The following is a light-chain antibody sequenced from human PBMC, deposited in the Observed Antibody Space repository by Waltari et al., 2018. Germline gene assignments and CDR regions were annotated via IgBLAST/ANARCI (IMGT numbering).Light chain of an antibody. CDR1: SSDVGGYTY. Sequence: QSALTQPASVSGSPGQSITISCTGTSSDVGGYTYVSWYQQHPGKAPKLMIYEVSNRPSGVSNRFSGSKSGNTASLTISGRQAEDEADYYCSSYTSSSTLFGGGTKLTVL. CDR2: EVS. J-gene: IGLJ3*02. V-gene: IGLV2-14*01. CDR3: SSYTSSSTL.